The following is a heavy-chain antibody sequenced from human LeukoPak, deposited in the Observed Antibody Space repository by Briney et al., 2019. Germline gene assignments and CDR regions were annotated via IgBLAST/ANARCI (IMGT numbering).Heavy chain of an antibody. CDR1: GFTFSSYS. CDR2: ISSSSSTI. D-gene: IGHD6-13*01. Sequence: PGGSLRLSCAASGFTFSSYSMNWVRQAPGKGLEWVSYISSSSSTIYYADSVKGRFTISRDNAKNSLYLQMNSLRAEDTAVYYCARDFVAAAGTHDYWGQGTLVIVSS. V-gene: IGHV3-48*01. J-gene: IGHJ4*02. CDR3: ARDFVAAAGTHDY.